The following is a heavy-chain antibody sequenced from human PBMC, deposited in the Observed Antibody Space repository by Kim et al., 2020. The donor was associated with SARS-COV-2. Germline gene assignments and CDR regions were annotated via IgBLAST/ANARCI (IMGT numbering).Heavy chain of an antibody. CDR2: T. CDR3: ARGGGVGGSFDI. V-gene: IGHV4-59*09. J-gene: IGHJ1*01. D-gene: IGHD3-16*01. Sequence: TRYNPAHKSRVTISVDTSKSQFSLTLSSLTAADTAVYFCARGGGVGGSFDIWGQGSLVTVSS.